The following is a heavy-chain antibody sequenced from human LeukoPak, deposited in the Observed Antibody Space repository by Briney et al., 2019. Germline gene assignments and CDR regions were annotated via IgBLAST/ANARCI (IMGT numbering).Heavy chain of an antibody. CDR3: ARTVVLTDIDS. Sequence: SETLSLTCTVSRDSISDYYWSWIRQPPGKRLEWIGYFYYTGSTGYNPSLEGRATMSLDRSRNQLSLKLSSVTAADTAVYYCARTVVLTDIDSWGRGTLVTVSS. CDR1: RDSISDYY. J-gene: IGHJ4*02. CDR2: FYYTGST. D-gene: IGHD1-14*01. V-gene: IGHV4-59*01.